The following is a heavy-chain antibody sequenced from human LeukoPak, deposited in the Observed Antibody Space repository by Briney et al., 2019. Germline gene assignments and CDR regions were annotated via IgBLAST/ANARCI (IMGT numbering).Heavy chain of an antibody. CDR2: ISGSGGST. Sequence: GGSLRLSCADSGFTSSSYAMGWVRPAPGKGREWGSDISGSGGSTYYADSVKGRFNISRDNSKNTLYLQMNSLRAEDTAVYYCAKDLPQRSGWYPGAFDIWGQGTMVTVSS. CDR1: GFTSSSYA. V-gene: IGHV3-23*01. D-gene: IGHD6-19*01. J-gene: IGHJ3*02. CDR3: AKDLPQRSGWYPGAFDI.